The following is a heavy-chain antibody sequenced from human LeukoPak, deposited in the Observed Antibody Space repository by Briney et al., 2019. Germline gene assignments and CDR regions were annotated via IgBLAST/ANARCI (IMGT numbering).Heavy chain of an antibody. CDR3: AREAVGFWSGYYPPDY. J-gene: IGHJ4*02. Sequence: SVKVSCKASGGTFSSYAISWVRQAPGQGLEWMGRIIPILGIANYAQKFQGRVTITADKSTSTAYMELSSLRSEDTAVYYCAREAVGFWSGYYPPDYWGQGTLVTVSS. D-gene: IGHD3-3*01. CDR2: IIPILGIA. CDR1: GGTFSSYA. V-gene: IGHV1-69*04.